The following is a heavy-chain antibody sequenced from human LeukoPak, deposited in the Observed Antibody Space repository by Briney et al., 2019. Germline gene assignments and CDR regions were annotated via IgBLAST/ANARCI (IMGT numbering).Heavy chain of an antibody. CDR2: IYYSGST. D-gene: IGHD3-3*01. CDR3: ARTSDFWSGYHDY. Sequence: SWVRQHPGKGLEWIRYIYYSGSTYYNPSLKSRVTISVDTSKNQFSLKLSSVTAADTAVYYCARTSDFWSGYHDYWGQGTLVTVSS. J-gene: IGHJ4*02. V-gene: IGHV4-31*02.